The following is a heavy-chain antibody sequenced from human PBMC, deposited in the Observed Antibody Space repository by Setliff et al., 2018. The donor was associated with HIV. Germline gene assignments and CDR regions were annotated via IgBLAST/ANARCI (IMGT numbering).Heavy chain of an antibody. Sequence: GGSLRLSCTASGFTFGDYAMSWVRQAPGKGLEWVGFIRSKAYGGTTEYAASVKGRFTISRDDSKSIAYLQMNGLKTEDTAVYYCTRDRYSSGWYGMDVWGQGTTVTVSS. J-gene: IGHJ6*02. D-gene: IGHD6-19*01. CDR2: IRSKAYGGTT. V-gene: IGHV3-49*04. CDR1: GFTFGDYA. CDR3: TRDRYSSGWYGMDV.